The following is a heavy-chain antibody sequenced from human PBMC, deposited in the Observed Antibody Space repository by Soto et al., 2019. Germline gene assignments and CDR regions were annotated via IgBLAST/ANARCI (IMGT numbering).Heavy chain of an antibody. CDR1: GGSISSYY. J-gene: IGHJ3*02. CDR3: ARVPSGYYYDSSGSRLGAFDI. V-gene: IGHV4-4*07. D-gene: IGHD3-22*01. Sequence: KPSETLSLTCTVSGGSISSYYWSWIRQPAGKGLEWIGRIYTSGSTNYNPSLKSRVTMSVDTSKNQFSLKLSSVTAADTAVYYCARVPSGYYYDSSGSRLGAFDIWGQGTMVTVSS. CDR2: IYTSGST.